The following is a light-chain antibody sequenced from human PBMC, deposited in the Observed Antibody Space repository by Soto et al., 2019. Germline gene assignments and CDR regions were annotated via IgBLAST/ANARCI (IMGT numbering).Light chain of an antibody. CDR1: KLGDKY. CDR3: QAWDSSTVV. J-gene: IGLJ2*01. V-gene: IGLV3-1*01. CDR2: QNN. Sequence: SYELTQPPSVSVSPGQTASITCSGDKLGDKYACWYQQKPGQSPVLVIYQNNTRPSGIPERFSGSNFGNTATLTIGGPQAIDEADDYCQAWDSSTVVFGGGTKVTV.